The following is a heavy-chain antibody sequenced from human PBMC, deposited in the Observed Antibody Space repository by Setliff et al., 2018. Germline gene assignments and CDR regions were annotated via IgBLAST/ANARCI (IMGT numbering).Heavy chain of an antibody. V-gene: IGHV3-49*04. CDR3: TRDRAAAGIGYFDL. CDR2: IGSTAYGGTT. Sequence: GGSLRLSCAASGFTFSNAWMSWVRQAPGKGLQWVGFIGSTAYGGTTEYAASVKGRFTISRDDSKSIAYLQMNSLKTEDTAVYYCTRDRAAAGIGYFDLWGRGTLVTVSS. D-gene: IGHD6-13*01. CDR1: GFTFSNAW. J-gene: IGHJ2*01.